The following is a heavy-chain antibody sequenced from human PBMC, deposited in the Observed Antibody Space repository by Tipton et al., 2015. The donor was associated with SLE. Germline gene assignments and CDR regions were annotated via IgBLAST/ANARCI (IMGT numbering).Heavy chain of an antibody. V-gene: IGHV4-59*11. CDR1: GGSISSHY. CDR3: ARDKTYYDFWSGYPDAFDI. D-gene: IGHD3-3*01. Sequence: LRLSCTVSGGSISSHYWSWIRQPPGKGLEWIGYIYYSGSTNYNPSLKSRVTISVDTSKNQFSLKLSSVTAADAAVYYCARDKTYYDFWSGYPDAFDIWGQGTMVTVSS. J-gene: IGHJ3*02. CDR2: IYYSGST.